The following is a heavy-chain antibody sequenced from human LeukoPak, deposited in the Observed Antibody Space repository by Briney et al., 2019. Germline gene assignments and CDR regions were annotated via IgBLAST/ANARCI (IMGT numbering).Heavy chain of an antibody. CDR2: ISHDGSNT. J-gene: IGHJ4*02. D-gene: IGHD3-22*01. Sequence: PGGSLRLSCAASGFTFTSYTFHWVRQAPGKGLEWVSVISHDGSNTYSADSVKGRFTISRDDAKNSLYLQMNSLRAEDTAVYYCAREVSRGYTLHFDCWGQGTLVTVSS. CDR3: AREVSRGYTLHFDC. CDR1: GFTFTSYT. V-gene: IGHV3-30-3*01.